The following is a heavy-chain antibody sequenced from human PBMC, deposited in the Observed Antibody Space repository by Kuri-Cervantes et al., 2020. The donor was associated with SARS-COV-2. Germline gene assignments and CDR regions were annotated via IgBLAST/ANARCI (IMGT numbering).Heavy chain of an antibody. J-gene: IGHJ4*02. CDR3: ARGVPGY. Sequence: GSLRLSCAVYGGSFSGYYWSWIRQPPGKGLEWIGEINHSGSTNYNPSLKSRVIVSMDKSKNQFSLKLGSVTAADTAIYYCARGVPGYWGQGSLVTVSS. CDR1: GGSFSGYY. D-gene: IGHD2-2*01. CDR2: INHSGST. V-gene: IGHV4-34*01.